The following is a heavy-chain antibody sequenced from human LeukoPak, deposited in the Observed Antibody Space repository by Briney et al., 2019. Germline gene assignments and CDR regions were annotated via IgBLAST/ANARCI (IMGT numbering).Heavy chain of an antibody. V-gene: IGHV4-59*01. CDR1: GGSISSYY. D-gene: IGHD3-10*01. Sequence: PSETLSLTCTVSGGSISSYYGSWLRQPPGKGGEGIGYIYYSASTTYTPSLKSRVTISVDTSKHQFSLKLSSVPAADTAVYYCARSPHYSGSGSLDYWGQGTLVTVSS. CDR2: IYYSAST. J-gene: IGHJ4*02. CDR3: ARSPHYSGSGSLDY.